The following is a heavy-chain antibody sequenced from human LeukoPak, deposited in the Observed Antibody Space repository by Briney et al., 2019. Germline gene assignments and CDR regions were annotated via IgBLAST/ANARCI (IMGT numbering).Heavy chain of an antibody. CDR2: ISAYNGNT. D-gene: IGHD6-19*01. CDR1: GYTFTSNG. V-gene: IGHV1-18*01. CDR3: ARADSVTIAVAGLSCFDY. Sequence: ASVKVSCKASGYTFTSNGISWVRQAPGQGLEWMGWISAYNGNTKYAQNLQGRVTMTTDTSTSTVYMELSSLRSDDTAVYYCARADSVTIAVAGLSCFDYWGQGTLVTVSS. J-gene: IGHJ4*02.